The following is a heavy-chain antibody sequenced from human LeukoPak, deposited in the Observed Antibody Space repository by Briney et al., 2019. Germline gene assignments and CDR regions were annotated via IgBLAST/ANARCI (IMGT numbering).Heavy chain of an antibody. Sequence: GGSLRLSCAASGFTFSSSAMSWVRQVPGKGLEWVSGISASGGSTSYADSVRGRFTISRDNSKNTLYVQMNSLRAEDTAVYYCAKDRSGPRIVVVPAAEFDPWGQGTLVTVSS. CDR2: ISASGGST. CDR3: AKDRSGPRIVVVPAAEFDP. D-gene: IGHD2-2*01. V-gene: IGHV3-23*01. J-gene: IGHJ5*02. CDR1: GFTFSSSA.